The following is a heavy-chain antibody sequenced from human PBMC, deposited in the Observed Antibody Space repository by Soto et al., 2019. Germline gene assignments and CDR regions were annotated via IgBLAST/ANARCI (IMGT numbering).Heavy chain of an antibody. V-gene: IGHV6-1*01. CDR3: AREGYCSGGSCYYYYYYMDV. D-gene: IGHD2-15*01. Sequence: SQTLSLTCAISGDSVSSNSAAWNWIRQSPSRGLEWLGRTYYRSKWYNDYAVSVKSRITINPDTSKNQFSLQLNSVTPEDTAVYYCAREGYCSGGSCYYYYYYMDVWGKGTTVTVSS. CDR1: GDSVSSNSAA. J-gene: IGHJ6*03. CDR2: TYYRSKWYN.